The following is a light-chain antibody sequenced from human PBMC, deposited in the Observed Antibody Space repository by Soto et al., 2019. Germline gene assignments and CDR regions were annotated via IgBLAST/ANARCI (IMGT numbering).Light chain of an antibody. V-gene: IGKV1-16*01. CDR1: QSITTS. J-gene: IGKJ1*01. Sequence: DIQMTQSPSSLSSSVGERFTITCRASQSITTSLCWYQQKPGKAPNLLIYAASTLQRGVPSRFSGSGSGTEFTLTISSLETDDVATYYCQQYSSYASFGQGTKVDNK. CDR3: QQYSSYAS. CDR2: AAS.